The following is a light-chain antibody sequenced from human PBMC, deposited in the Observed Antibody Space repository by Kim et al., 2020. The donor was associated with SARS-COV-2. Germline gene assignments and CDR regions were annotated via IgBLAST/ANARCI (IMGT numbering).Light chain of an antibody. Sequence: DIQMTQSPSTLSASVGDRVTITCRASENIDRWLAWYQQKPRKAPKLLIYYVSSLESGVPSRFSGSGSGTEFTLTISSLQPDDFATYICHQYLSSGTPVTLGDGTKVDIK. CDR1: ENIDRW. J-gene: IGKJ4*01. CDR3: HQYLSSGTPVT. V-gene: IGKV1-5*01. CDR2: YVS.